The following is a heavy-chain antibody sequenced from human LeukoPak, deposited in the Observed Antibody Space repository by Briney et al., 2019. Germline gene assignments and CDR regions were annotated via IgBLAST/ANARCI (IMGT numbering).Heavy chain of an antibody. CDR1: GFTFSSYG. Sequence: GRSLRLSCAASGFTFSSYGMHWVRQAPGKGLEWVAVISYDGSNKYYADSVKGRFTISRDNSKNTLYLQMNSLRAEDTAVYYRAKAKYYYGMDVWGQGTTVTVSS. CDR3: AKAKYYYGMDV. J-gene: IGHJ6*02. CDR2: ISYDGSNK. V-gene: IGHV3-30*18.